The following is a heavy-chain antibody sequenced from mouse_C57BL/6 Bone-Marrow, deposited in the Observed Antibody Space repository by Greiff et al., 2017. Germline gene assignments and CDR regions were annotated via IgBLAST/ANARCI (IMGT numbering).Heavy chain of an antibody. J-gene: IGHJ4*01. V-gene: IGHV5-9*01. Sequence: VQVVESGGGLVKPGGSLKLSCAASGFTFSSYTMSWVRQTPEKRLEWVATISGGGGNTYYPDSVKGRFTISRDNAKNTLYLQMSSLRSEDTALYYCARRWGYYKAMDYWGQGTSVTVSS. CDR2: ISGGGGNT. CDR3: ARRWGYYKAMDY. D-gene: IGHD2-3*01. CDR1: GFTFSSYT.